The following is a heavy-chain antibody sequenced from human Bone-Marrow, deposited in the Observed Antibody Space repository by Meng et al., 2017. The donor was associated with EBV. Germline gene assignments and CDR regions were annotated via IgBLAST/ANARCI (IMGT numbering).Heavy chain of an antibody. D-gene: IGHD3-22*01. CDR3: AREQYDSSGYY. CDR1: GGSVSSGSYY. Sequence: QVQLQESGPGLVKPSETLSLTCTVSGGSVSSGSYYWSWIRQPPGKGLEWIGYIYYSGSTNYNPSLKSRVTISVDTSKNQFSLKLSSVTAADTAVYYCAREQYDSSGYYWGQGTLVTVSS. J-gene: IGHJ4*02. CDR2: IYYSGST. V-gene: IGHV4-61*01.